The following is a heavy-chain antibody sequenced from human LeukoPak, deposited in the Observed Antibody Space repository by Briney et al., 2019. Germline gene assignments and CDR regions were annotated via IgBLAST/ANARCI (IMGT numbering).Heavy chain of an antibody. CDR2: IKQDGSEK. CDR3: ATQGEHSYDSNRSGYFQH. CDR1: GFTFSSYW. Sequence: GSLRLSCAASGFTFSSYWMSWVRQAPGKGLEWVATIKQDGSEKYYVDSVKGRFTISRDNAKNSLYLQMNSLRAEDTAVYYCATQGEHSYDSNRSGYFQHWGQGTLLTVSS. V-gene: IGHV3-7*01. J-gene: IGHJ1*01. D-gene: IGHD3-22*01.